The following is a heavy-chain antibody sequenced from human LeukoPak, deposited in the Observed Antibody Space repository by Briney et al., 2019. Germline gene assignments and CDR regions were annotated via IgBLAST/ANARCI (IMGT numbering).Heavy chain of an antibody. CDR1: GGSYSGYY. D-gene: IGHD6-25*01. J-gene: IGHJ5*02. CDR2: IDHSGST. CDR3: ARGQFIAAANNWFDP. Sequence: SETPSLTCAVSGGSYSGYYWSWIRQAPGSGLEWIGEIDHSGSTTYKPSLKSRVTMSLDTSKNQFSLRLSSVTAADTAVYFCARGQFIAAANNWFDPWGQGTLVTVSS. V-gene: IGHV4-34*01.